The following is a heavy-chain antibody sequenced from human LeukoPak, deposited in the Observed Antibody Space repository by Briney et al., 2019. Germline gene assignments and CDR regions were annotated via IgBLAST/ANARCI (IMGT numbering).Heavy chain of an antibody. V-gene: IGHV4-59*01. Sequence: SETLSLTCTVSGGSISTYYWNWIRQPPGKGLEWIGYIYHSGSTNYNPSLQSRVTISVDTTKNQFSLNLNSVTAADTAVYYCARGGAARLHFQNWGQGTLVTVSS. CDR2: IYHSGST. J-gene: IGHJ1*01. CDR1: GGSISTYY. D-gene: IGHD6-6*01. CDR3: ARGGAARLHFQN.